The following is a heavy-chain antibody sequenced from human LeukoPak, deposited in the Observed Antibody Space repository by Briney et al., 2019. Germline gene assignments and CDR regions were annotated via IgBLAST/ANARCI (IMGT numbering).Heavy chain of an antibody. D-gene: IGHD3-10*01. CDR1: GGSFSGYY. J-gene: IGHJ4*02. Sequence: PSETLSLTCAVYGGSFSGYYWSWIRQPPGKGLEWIGEINHSGSTNYNPSLKSRVTISVDTSKNQFSLKLSSVTAADTAVYYCASNTMVRGADYWGQGTLVTVSS. CDR2: INHSGST. V-gene: IGHV4-34*01. CDR3: ASNTMVRGADY.